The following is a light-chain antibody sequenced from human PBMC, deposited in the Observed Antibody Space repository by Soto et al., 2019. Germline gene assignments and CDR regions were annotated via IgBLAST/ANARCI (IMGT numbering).Light chain of an antibody. CDR3: QSYDRSLSSYV. CDR2: GNN. Sequence: QSVLTQPRSVSGAPGQRVTISCTGSNSDIGAGYDVHWYQQLPETAPKLVIYGNNRRPSGVPDRFSGSKSDTSASLAITGLQAEDEADYSCQSYDRSLSSYVFGTGTKVTVL. CDR1: NSDIGAGYD. V-gene: IGLV1-40*01. J-gene: IGLJ1*01.